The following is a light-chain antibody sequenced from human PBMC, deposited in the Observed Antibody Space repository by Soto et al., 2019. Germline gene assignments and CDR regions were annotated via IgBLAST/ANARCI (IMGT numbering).Light chain of an antibody. V-gene: IGKV1-5*03. CDR2: KAS. Sequence: DIQMTQSPSTLSGSVGDRVTITCRASQTISSWLAWYQQKPGKAPKLLIYKASTLKSGDPSRFSGSGSGTELTLTISSLQPDDFATYYCQHYNSYSEAFGQGTKVDIK. J-gene: IGKJ1*01. CDR3: QHYNSYSEA. CDR1: QTISSW.